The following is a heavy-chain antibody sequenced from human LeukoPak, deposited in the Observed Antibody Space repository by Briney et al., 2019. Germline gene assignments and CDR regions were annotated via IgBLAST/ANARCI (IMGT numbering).Heavy chain of an antibody. CDR1: GFTFSSYG. CDR3: AKSADGGSSYDY. CDR2: ISYDGSNK. Sequence: GGSLRLSCAASGFTFSSYGMHWVRQAPGKGLEWVAVISYDGSNKYYADSVKGRFTISRDNSKNTLYLQMNSLRAEDTAVYYCAKSADGGSSYDYWGQGTLVTVSS. V-gene: IGHV3-30*18. J-gene: IGHJ4*02. D-gene: IGHD2-8*02.